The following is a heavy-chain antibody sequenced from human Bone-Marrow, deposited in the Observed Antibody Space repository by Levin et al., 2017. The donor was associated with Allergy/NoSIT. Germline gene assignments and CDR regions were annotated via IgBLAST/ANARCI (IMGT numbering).Heavy chain of an antibody. V-gene: IGHV3-74*01. D-gene: IGHD5-18*01. CDR2: INSDGSST. CDR3: ARDEADTAPLKDAFDI. J-gene: IGHJ3*02. Sequence: LAGGSLRLSCAASGFTFSSYWMHWVRQAPGKGLVWVSRINSDGSSTSYADSVKGRFTISSDNAKNTLYLQMNSLRAEDTAVYYCARDEADTAPLKDAFDIWGQGTMVTVSS. CDR1: GFTFSSYW.